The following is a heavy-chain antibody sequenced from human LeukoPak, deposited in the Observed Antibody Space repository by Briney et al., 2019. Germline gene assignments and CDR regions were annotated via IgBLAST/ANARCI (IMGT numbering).Heavy chain of an antibody. J-gene: IGHJ4*02. V-gene: IGHV3-23*01. CDR3: AKDYGWFGELLS. D-gene: IGHD3-10*01. CDR1: GFTFSSYA. CDR2: ISGSGGST. Sequence: GGSLRLSCAASGFTFSSYAMNWVRQAPGKGLEWVSSISGSGGSTYYADSVKGRFTISRDNSKNTLYLQMNSLRAEDTAVYYCAKDYGWFGELLSWGQGTLVTVSS.